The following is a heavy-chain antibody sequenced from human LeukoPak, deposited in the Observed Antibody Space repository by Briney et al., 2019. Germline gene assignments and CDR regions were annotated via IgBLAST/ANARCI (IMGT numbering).Heavy chain of an antibody. J-gene: IGHJ4*02. CDR1: GFTFSSSA. CDR2: IAHHGNNK. CDR3: AKDGSWSCTD. D-gene: IGHD2-8*02. V-gene: IGHV3-30*02. Sequence: GGSLRLSCGASGFTFSSSALHWVRQGPGKGLEWVAYIAHHGNNKYYADSVKGRFTISRDNSKGSLYLQMNSLRADDTAVYYCAKDGSWSCTDWGQGTLVRVSS.